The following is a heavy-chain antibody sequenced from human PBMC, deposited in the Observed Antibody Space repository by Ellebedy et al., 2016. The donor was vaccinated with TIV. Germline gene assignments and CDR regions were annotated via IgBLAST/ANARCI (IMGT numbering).Heavy chain of an antibody. CDR2: IKQDGSEK. J-gene: IGHJ4*02. V-gene: IGHV3-7*01. CDR1: GFTFSAYW. Sequence: GGSLRLSXAASGFTFSAYWLHWVRQAPGKGLEWVANIKQDGSEKYYVDSVKGRFTISRDNAKNSLYLQMNSLRDEATAVYYCARALGGGHCYWGQGTLVTVSS. D-gene: IGHD2-21*02. CDR3: ARALGGGHCY.